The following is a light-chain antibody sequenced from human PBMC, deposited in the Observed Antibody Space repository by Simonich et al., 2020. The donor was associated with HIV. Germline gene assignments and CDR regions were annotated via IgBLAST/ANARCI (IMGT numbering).Light chain of an antibody. CDR2: GAS. Sequence: EIVLTQSPGTLSLSPGERATLSCRASQSVSSSYLDWYQQKPGQAPRLLIYGASSRAYGIPDRFSGRGSGTDFTLTISRLEPEDFAVYYCQQYGSSPWTFGQGTKVEIK. V-gene: IGKV3-20*01. CDR3: QQYGSSPWT. J-gene: IGKJ1*01. CDR1: QSVSSSY.